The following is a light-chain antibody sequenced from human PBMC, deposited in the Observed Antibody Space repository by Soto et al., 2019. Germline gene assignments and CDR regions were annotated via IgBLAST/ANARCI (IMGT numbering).Light chain of an antibody. V-gene: IGKV1-5*03. Sequence: DIQMTQSPSTLSASVGDRVTITCRASQTINRWLAWYQQKPGEVPKLLIYKASVLESGVPSRFSGSGSGTEFTLTISRLQPDDFATYYCHHYSTYSTFGQGTKVDIK. J-gene: IGKJ1*01. CDR1: QTINRW. CDR2: KAS. CDR3: HHYSTYST.